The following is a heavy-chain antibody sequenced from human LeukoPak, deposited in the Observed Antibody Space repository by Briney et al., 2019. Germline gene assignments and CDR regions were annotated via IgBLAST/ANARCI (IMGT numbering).Heavy chain of an antibody. CDR3: ARDRGSGYYLTSSYYYFDY. CDR1: GFTFSSYS. Sequence: GGSLRLSCAASGFTFSSYSMNWVRQAPGKGLEWVSYISSSSSTIYYADSVKGRFTISRDNAKNSLYLQMNSLRAEDTAVYYCARDRGSGYYLTSSYYYFDYWGQGILVSVSS. J-gene: IGHJ4*02. D-gene: IGHD3-22*01. V-gene: IGHV3-48*01. CDR2: ISSSSSTI.